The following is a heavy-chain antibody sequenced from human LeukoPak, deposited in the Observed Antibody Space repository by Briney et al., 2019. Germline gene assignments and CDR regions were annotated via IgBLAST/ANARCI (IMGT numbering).Heavy chain of an antibody. CDR1: GITFRNYG. V-gene: IGHV3-33*06. CDR2: IWYDGSNK. J-gene: IGHJ4*02. CDR3: AKGSYYDSSGSFYFDY. D-gene: IGHD3-22*01. Sequence: GGSLGLSCAASGITFRNYGMHWVRQAPGKGLEWVAIIWYDGSNKYYADSVKGRFTISRDNSKNTLYVQVNSLGTEDTAAYYCAKGSYYDSSGSFYFDYWGQGTLVTVSS.